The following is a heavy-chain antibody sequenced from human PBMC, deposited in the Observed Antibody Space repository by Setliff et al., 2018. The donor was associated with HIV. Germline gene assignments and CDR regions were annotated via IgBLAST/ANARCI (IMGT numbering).Heavy chain of an antibody. D-gene: IGHD3-9*01. CDR1: GYTFTNYG. J-gene: IGHJ5*02. CDR3: ARDPAFRRYYDILTGYSPSWFDP. Sequence: VASVKVSCKASGYTFTNYGINWVRQAPGQGLEWMGWISAYNGNTNHAQKLQGRVTMTTDTSTSTAYMELGSRRSDDTAVYYCARDPAFRRYYDILTGYSPSWFDPWGQGTLVTVSS. V-gene: IGHV1-18*01. CDR2: ISAYNGNT.